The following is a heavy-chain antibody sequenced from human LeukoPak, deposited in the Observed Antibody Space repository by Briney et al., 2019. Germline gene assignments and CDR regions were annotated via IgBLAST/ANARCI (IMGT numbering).Heavy chain of an antibody. CDR3: ARVLSSCSGYYSPYYYYMDV. CDR1: GFTVSSNY. V-gene: IGHV3-53*01. D-gene: IGHD5-12*01. CDR2: IYSGGST. J-gene: IGHJ6*03. Sequence: GGSLRLSCAASGFTVSSNYMSWVRQAPGKGLEWVSVIYSGGSTYYADSVKGRFTISRDNSKNTLYLQMNSLRAEDTAVYYCARVLSSCSGYYSPYYYYMDVWGKGTTVTVSS.